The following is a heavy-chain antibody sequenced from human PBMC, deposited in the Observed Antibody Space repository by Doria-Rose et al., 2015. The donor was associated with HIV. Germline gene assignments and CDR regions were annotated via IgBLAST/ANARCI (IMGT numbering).Heavy chain of an antibody. CDR2: INVDNGNT. V-gene: IGHV1-3*01. Sequence: QVQLVQSGAEVKKPGASVRVSCKASGYTFTRYAMHWVRQAPGQRPEWMGWINVDNGNTEHSQKFQGRLTITRDTSASTAYMELSSLTSDDTAVYYCAKDRVRVVQAATTLDFWGQGTLVTVSS. CDR1: GYTFTRYA. CDR3: AKDRVRVVQAATTLDF. J-gene: IGHJ4*02. D-gene: IGHD2-2*01.